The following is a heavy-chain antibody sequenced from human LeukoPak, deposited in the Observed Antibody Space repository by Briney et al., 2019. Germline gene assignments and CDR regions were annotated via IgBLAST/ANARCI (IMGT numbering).Heavy chain of an antibody. V-gene: IGHV4-59*01. J-gene: IGHJ5*02. Sequence: SETLSLTCAVYGGSFSGYYWSWIRQPPGKGLEWIGYIYYSGSTNYNPSLKSRVTISVDTSKNQFSLKLSSVTAADTAVYYCARLDILTGLADVQFDPWGQGTLVTVSS. CDR1: GGSFSGYY. CDR3: ARLDILTGLADVQFDP. CDR2: IYYSGST. D-gene: IGHD3-9*01.